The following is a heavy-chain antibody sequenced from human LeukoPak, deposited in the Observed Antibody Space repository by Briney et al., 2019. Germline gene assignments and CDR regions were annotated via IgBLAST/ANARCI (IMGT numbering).Heavy chain of an antibody. CDR2: IKGDGSEK. CDR3: VRDRGYCSGNRCCTVLDI. J-gene: IGHJ3*02. V-gene: IGHV3-7*01. Sequence: GGSLRLSCAASGFTFNSYYMSWVRQAPGKGLEWVAHIKGDGSEKYYVDSVKGRFTISRDNAKNSLYLQMNTLRAEDTAVYYCVRDRGYCSGNRCCTVLDIWGQGTMVTVSP. D-gene: IGHD2-15*01. CDR1: GFTFNSYY.